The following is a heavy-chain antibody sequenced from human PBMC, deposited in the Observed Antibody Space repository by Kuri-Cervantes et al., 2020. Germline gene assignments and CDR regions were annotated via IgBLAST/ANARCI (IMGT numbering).Heavy chain of an antibody. CDR1: GFTFDDYA. D-gene: IGHD3-9*01. Sequence: SLKISCAASGFTFDDYAMHWVRQAPGKGLEWVSGISWNSGSIGYADSVKGRFTISRDNAKNSLYLQMNSLRDEDTAVYYCAKGCSYDILTGYRHYYPFNTMDVWGQGTTVTVSS. CDR3: AKGCSYDILTGYRHYYPFNTMDV. J-gene: IGHJ6*02. CDR2: ISWNSGSI. V-gene: IGHV3-9*01.